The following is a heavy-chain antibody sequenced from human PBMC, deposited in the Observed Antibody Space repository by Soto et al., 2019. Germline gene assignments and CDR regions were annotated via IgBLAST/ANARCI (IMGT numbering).Heavy chain of an antibody. V-gene: IGHV4-30-4*01. D-gene: IGHD3-10*01. CDR3: ARGPLDYYGSGSYPTYYFDY. Sequence: QVQLQESGPGLVKPSQTLSLTCTVSGGSISSGDYYWSWIRQPPGKGLEWIGYIYYSGSTYYNPSLKSRVTISVDTSKNQFSLKLSSVTAADTAVYYCARGPLDYYGSGSYPTYYFDYWGQGTLVTVSS. CDR1: GGSISSGDYY. J-gene: IGHJ4*02. CDR2: IYYSGST.